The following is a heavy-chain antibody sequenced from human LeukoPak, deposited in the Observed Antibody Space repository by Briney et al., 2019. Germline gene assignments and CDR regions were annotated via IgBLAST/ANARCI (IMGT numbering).Heavy chain of an antibody. D-gene: IGHD3-22*01. CDR3: ARGAYYDSSGYSLYYFDY. Sequence: PGGSLRLSCAASGFTFSSYSMNWVRQAPGKGLEWISSISSSSSHIYYADSVKGRFTISRDNAKNSLYLQMNSLRAEDTAVYYCARGAYYDSSGYSLYYFDYWGQGTLVTVSS. CDR1: GFTFSSYS. J-gene: IGHJ4*02. V-gene: IGHV3-21*01. CDR2: ISSSSSHI.